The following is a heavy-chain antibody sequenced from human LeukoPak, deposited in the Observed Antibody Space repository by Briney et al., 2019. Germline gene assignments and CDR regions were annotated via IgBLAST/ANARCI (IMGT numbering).Heavy chain of an antibody. J-gene: IGHJ4*02. D-gene: IGHD3-22*01. CDR2: IYYSGST. CDR1: GGSISSYY. Sequence: PSETLSLTCTVSGGSISSYYWTWIRQPPGKGLEWIGYIYYSGSTYYNPSLKSRVTISVDTSKNQFSLKLSSVTAADTAVYYCARARPSGSGYWTWGQGTLVTVSS. CDR3: ARARPSGSGYWT. V-gene: IGHV4-59*01.